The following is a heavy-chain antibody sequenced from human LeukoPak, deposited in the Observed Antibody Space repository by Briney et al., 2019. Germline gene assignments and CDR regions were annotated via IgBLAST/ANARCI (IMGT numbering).Heavy chain of an antibody. V-gene: IGHV4-59*12. CDR2: IYYSGST. J-gene: IGHJ4*02. Sequence: SETLSLTCTVSGGSISSYYWSWIRQPPGKGLEWIGYIYYSGSTYYNPSLKSRVTISVDTSKNQFSLKLSSVTAADTAVYYCAREFGSGYDYWGQGTLVTVSS. CDR3: AREFGSGYDY. CDR1: GGSISSYY. D-gene: IGHD3-10*01.